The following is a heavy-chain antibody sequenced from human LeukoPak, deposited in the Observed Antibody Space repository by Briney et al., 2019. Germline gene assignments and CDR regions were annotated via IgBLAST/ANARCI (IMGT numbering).Heavy chain of an antibody. CDR3: ARESPLLATPDY. CDR1: GYTFTSYY. D-gene: IGHD5-12*01. J-gene: IGHJ4*02. CDR2: INPSGGST. Sequence: ASVKVSCKASGYTFTSYYMHWVRQAPGQGLEWMGIINPSGGSTSYAQKFQGRVTMTRDTSTSTVYMELSSLRSEDTAVYFCARESPLLATPDYWGQGTLVTVSS. V-gene: IGHV1-46*01.